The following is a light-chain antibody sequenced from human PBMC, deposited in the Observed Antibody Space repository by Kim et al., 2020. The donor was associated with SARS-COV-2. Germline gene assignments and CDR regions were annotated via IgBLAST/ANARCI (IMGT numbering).Light chain of an antibody. V-gene: IGKV3-15*01. CDR2: AAS. CDR3: QQYNNSPMT. CDR1: QSISIN. Sequence: ASPGDRATLSCRSSQSISINLAWYQQKPGQAPKHLIYAASTRPSGVPSRFSGSGSGTEFTLIISSLQPEDSAAYYCQQYNNSPMTFGQGTKVDIK. J-gene: IGKJ1*01.